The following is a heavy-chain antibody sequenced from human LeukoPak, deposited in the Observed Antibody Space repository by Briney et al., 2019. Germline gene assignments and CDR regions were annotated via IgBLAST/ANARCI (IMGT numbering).Heavy chain of an antibody. D-gene: IGHD4-11*01. Sequence: SETLSLTCTVSGGSITSDGYLWSWIRQHPGKGLEWIGDIYYTGNTKYNPSLKSRLTISVDTSKNQFSLKLSSVTAADTAIYYCARDHTETSSLNFRNYYYYGMDIWGQGTTVIVSS. CDR1: GGSITSDGYL. V-gene: IGHV4-31*03. CDR3: ARDHTETSSLNFRNYYYYGMDI. CDR2: IYYTGNT. J-gene: IGHJ6*02.